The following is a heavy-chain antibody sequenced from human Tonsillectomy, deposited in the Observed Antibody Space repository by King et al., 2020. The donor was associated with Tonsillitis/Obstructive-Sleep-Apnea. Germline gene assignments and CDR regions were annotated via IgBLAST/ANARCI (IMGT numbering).Heavy chain of an antibody. CDR2: IKQDGSEK. CDR3: AIFGSDFWSGYYMAYFDY. J-gene: IGHJ4*02. Sequence: VQLVESGGGLVQPGGSLRLSCAASGFTFSSYWMSWVRQAPGKGLEGVANIKQDGSEKYYVDSVEGRFTISRDNAKNSLYLQMSSLIAEDTAVYYCAIFGSDFWSGYYMAYFDYWGQGTLVTVSS. D-gene: IGHD3-3*01. V-gene: IGHV3-7*03. CDR1: GFTFSSYW.